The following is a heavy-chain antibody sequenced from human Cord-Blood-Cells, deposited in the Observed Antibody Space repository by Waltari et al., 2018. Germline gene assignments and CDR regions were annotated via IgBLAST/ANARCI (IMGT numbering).Heavy chain of an antibody. CDR1: GFTFSNAW. CDR3: TTDPPFVSFDP. CDR2: IKSKTDGGTT. J-gene: IGHJ5*02. D-gene: IGHD3-3*01. Sequence: EVQLVESGGGLVKPGGSLRLSCAASGFTFSNAWMSWVRQAPGKGLGWVGRIKSKTDGGTTDYAAPVKGRFTISRDDSKNTLYLQMNSLKTEDTAVYYCTTDPPFVSFDPWGQGTLVTVSS. V-gene: IGHV3-15*01.